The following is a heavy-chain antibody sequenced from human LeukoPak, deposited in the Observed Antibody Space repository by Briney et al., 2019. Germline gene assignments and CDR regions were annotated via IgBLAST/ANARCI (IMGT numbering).Heavy chain of an antibody. CDR1: GDSVSSSSSA. CDR3: AREDSYGGKFDY. V-gene: IGHV6-1*01. CDR2: TYHRSEWYN. J-gene: IGHJ4*02. D-gene: IGHD5-18*01. Sequence: SQSLSLTCAISGDSVSSSSSAWNWIRQSPSRGLEWLGRTYHRSEWYNDYAASVKSRITINPDTSKNLVSLQLNSVTLEDTAIYYCAREDSYGGKFDYWGQGTLVTVSS.